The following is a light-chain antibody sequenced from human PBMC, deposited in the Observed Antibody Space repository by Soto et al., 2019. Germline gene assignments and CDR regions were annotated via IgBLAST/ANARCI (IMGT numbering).Light chain of an antibody. Sequence: QSALTQPPSESGSPGQSVAISCTGTSSDVGSSNGVSWYQQPPGTAPKLMIYDVSNRPSGVPDRFSGSKSGNTASLTISGLQAEDEADYYCSSYTSSSTYVFGTGTKVTVL. CDR2: DVS. V-gene: IGLV2-18*02. CDR1: SSDVGSSNG. CDR3: SSYTSSSTYV. J-gene: IGLJ1*01.